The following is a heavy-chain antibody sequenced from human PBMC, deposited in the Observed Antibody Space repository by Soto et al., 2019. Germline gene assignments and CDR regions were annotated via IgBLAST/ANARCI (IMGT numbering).Heavy chain of an antibody. J-gene: IGHJ4*02. CDR1: GFTFSDYA. CDR2: ISGTGAST. CDR3: AKRLGYCSATSCYFDS. V-gene: IGHV3-23*01. Sequence: ASVKVSCAASGFTFSDYAMSWVRQAPGKGLVWVSSISGTGASTYYADAVKGRFTISRDNSKNTLYLQMNSLRAEDTAVYYCAKRLGYCSATSCYFDSWGQGTLVTVSS. D-gene: IGHD2-2*01.